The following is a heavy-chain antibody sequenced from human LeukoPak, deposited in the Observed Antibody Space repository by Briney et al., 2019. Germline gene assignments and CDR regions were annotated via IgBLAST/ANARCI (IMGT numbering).Heavy chain of an antibody. D-gene: IGHD5-24*01. J-gene: IGHJ4*02. V-gene: IGHV1-69*01. CDR2: IIPICGTE. Sequence: ASVKLSCTASGVTFSSYAISWVRQAPGQGLEWMAGIIPICGTEYYAQKLQGRVTITGDESTSTAHMEMSSLRSEDTAVYSCAGDEMATIAYLGQGGLVTVSS. CDR1: GVTFSSYA. CDR3: AGDEMATIAY.